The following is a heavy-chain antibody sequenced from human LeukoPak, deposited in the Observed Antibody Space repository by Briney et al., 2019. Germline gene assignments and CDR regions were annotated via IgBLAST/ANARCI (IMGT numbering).Heavy chain of an antibody. D-gene: IGHD2-21*02. Sequence: GGSLRLSCAASGFTFSSYAMHWVRQAPGKGLEYVSAISSNGGSTYYANSVKGRFTISRDNSKNTLYLQMGSLRAEDMAVYYCARDLDGDCGYWGQGTLVTVSS. CDR3: ARDLDGDCGY. CDR1: GFTFSSYA. V-gene: IGHV3-64*01. J-gene: IGHJ4*02. CDR2: ISSNGGST.